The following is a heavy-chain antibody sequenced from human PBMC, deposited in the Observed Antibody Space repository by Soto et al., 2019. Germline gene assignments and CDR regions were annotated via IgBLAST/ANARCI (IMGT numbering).Heavy chain of an antibody. V-gene: IGHV5-51*01. Sequence: PGESLEISCEGSGYSFTSYWIGWVRQMPGKGLEWMGIIYPDDYDTRYSPSFEGQATISAVKSITTAYLQWSSLKASDTAMYYCARLQGTCSTTSCSPDYYYYGMDVGAQGTPSTVSS. J-gene: IGHJ6*02. CDR2: IYPDDYDT. CDR1: GYSFTSYW. CDR3: ARLQGTCSTTSCSPDYYYYGMDV. D-gene: IGHD2-2*01.